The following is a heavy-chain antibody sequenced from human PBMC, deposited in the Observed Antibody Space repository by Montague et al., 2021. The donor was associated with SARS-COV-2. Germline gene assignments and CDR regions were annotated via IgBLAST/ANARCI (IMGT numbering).Heavy chain of an antibody. CDR3: ARRGSSVWGVTVSAELDY. CDR1: GGSFSGYY. CDR2: INQSGRT. D-gene: IGHD3-10*01. Sequence: SETRSLTFAVYGGSFSGYYWSWIRQPPEKGLEWIGEINQSGRTNNNPSLKSRVIISVDTSKNQFSLKLSSVTAADTAVYYCARRGSSVWGVTVSAELDYWGQGSLVIVSS. V-gene: IGHV4-34*01. J-gene: IGHJ4*02.